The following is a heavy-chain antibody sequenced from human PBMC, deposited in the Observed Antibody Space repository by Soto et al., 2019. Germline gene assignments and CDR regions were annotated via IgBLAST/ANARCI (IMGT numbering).Heavy chain of an antibody. CDR1: GYSFTSYL. CDR2: IYPGDSDT. J-gene: IGHJ6*02. V-gene: IGHV5-51*01. CDR3: ARRRIDYGSGSPNYYYYGMDV. D-gene: IGHD3-10*01. Sequence: GESLKISCKGSGYSFTSYLIGWVRQMPGKGLEWMGIIYPGDSDTRYSPSFQGQVTISADKSISTAYLQWSSLKASDTAMYYCARRRIDYGSGSPNYYYYGMDVWGQGTTVTVSS.